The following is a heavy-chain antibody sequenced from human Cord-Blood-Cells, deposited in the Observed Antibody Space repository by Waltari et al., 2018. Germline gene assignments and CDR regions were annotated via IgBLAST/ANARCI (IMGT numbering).Heavy chain of an antibody. V-gene: IGHV3-21*01. CDR2: ISSSSSYI. CDR3: ARALVGATAFDI. J-gene: IGHJ3*02. Sequence: DVQLVESGGGLVKPGGSLSLSCAASGFTSSSYSMTWVRRAPGKGLEWVSSISSSSSYIYYADSVKGRFTISRDNAKNSLYLQMNSLRAEDTAVYYCARALVGATAFDIWGQGTMVTVSS. D-gene: IGHD1-26*01. CDR1: GFTSSSYS.